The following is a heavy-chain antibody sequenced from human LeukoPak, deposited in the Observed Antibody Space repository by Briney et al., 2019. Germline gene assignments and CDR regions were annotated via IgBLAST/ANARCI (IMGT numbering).Heavy chain of an antibody. Sequence: GGSLRLSCAASGFTFSNAWMNWVRQAPGKGLEWVSGISGSGGSTYYADSVKGRFTISRDNSKNTLYLQMNSLRAEDTAVYYCAKETCSSTSCSTDYWGQGTLVTVSS. J-gene: IGHJ4*02. D-gene: IGHD2-2*01. V-gene: IGHV3-23*01. CDR1: GFTFSNAW. CDR3: AKETCSSTSCSTDY. CDR2: ISGSGGST.